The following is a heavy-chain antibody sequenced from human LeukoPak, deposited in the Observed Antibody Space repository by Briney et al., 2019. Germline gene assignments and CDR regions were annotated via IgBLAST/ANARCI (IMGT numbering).Heavy chain of an antibody. J-gene: IGHJ3*02. CDR2: ISYDGSNK. V-gene: IGHV3-30-3*01. CDR3: ASLDSSGYYYDDAFDI. CDR1: GFTFSSYA. Sequence: GGSLRLSCAASGFTFSSYAMHWVRQAPVKGLEWVAVISYDGSNKYYADSVKGRFTISRDNSKNTLYLQMNSLRAEDTAVYYCASLDSSGYYYDDAFDIWGQGTMVTVSS. D-gene: IGHD3-22*01.